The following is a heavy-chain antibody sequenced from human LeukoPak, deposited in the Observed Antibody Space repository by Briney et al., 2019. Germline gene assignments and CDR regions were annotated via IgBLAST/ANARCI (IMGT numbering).Heavy chain of an antibody. Sequence: SETLSLTCAVYGGSFSGYYWSWIRQPPGKGPEWIGEINDSESTNYNASLSSRVTISVDTFKNQFSLKLTSVTAADTAVYYCVRTFYCSGGTCSNWFDPWGQGTLVTVSS. D-gene: IGHD2-15*01. CDR3: VRTFYCSGGTCSNWFDP. V-gene: IGHV4-34*01. CDR1: GGSFSGYY. CDR2: INDSEST. J-gene: IGHJ5*02.